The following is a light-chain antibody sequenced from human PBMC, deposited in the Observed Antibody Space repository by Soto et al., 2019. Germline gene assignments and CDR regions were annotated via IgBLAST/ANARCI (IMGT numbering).Light chain of an antibody. CDR3: QKYNSAIFT. Sequence: DIQMTQSPSSLSASVGDRVTITCRASQGFSNYLAWYQQKPGKVPKLLIYAASTLQSGVPSRFSGSGSGTDFTLTISSLQPEDVATYYCQKYNSAIFTFAPGTKVDIK. CDR1: QGFSNY. CDR2: AAS. J-gene: IGKJ3*01. V-gene: IGKV1-27*01.